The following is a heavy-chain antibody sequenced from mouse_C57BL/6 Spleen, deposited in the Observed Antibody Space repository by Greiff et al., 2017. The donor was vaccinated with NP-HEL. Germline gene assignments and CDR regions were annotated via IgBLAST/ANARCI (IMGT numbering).Heavy chain of an antibody. Sequence: VQLQQSGAELMKPGASVKLSCKATGYTFTDYCIAWVKQRPGHGLEWIGDIVPESGSTNYNEKFKGKATFTADKAYNTAYMQLSSLTTEDSAIYYCARAQRRLREFAFWGQGTMVTVSA. CDR3: ARAQRRLREFAF. CDR1: GYTFTDYC. J-gene: IGHJ3*01. CDR2: IVPESGST. V-gene: IGHV1-9*01. D-gene: IGHD3-1*01.